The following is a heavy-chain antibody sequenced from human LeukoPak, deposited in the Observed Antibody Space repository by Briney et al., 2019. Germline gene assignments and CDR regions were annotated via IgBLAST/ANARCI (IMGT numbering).Heavy chain of an antibody. CDR2: INPSGGST. CDR3: ARTRGYYFDY. Sequence: ASVKVSCKASGYSFTNYYMHWVRPAPGQGLEWMGMINPSGGSTTYAQKFQGRVTMTRDMSTSTVYMGLSSLTSEDTAVYYCARTRGYYFDYWGQGTLVTVSS. J-gene: IGHJ4*02. CDR1: GYSFTNYY. V-gene: IGHV1-46*01.